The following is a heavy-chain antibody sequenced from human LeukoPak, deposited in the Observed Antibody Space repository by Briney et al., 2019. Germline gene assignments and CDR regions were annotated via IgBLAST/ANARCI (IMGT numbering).Heavy chain of an antibody. J-gene: IGHJ5*02. Sequence: SETLSLTCTVSGGSISSYYWSWIRQPPGKGLEWIGYIYYSGSTNYNPSLKSRVTISVDTSKNQFSLKLSSVTAADTAVYYCARAPSAVAGTGWFDPWGQGTLVTVSS. CDR1: GGSISSYY. V-gene: IGHV4-59*01. D-gene: IGHD6-19*01. CDR3: ARAPSAVAGTGWFDP. CDR2: IYYSGST.